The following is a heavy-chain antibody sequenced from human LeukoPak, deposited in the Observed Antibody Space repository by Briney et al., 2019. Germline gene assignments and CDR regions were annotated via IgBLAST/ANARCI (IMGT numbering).Heavy chain of an antibody. V-gene: IGHV1-46*01. CDR3: ARGGLAYCGGDCYRAFDI. D-gene: IGHD2-21*02. CDR2: INPGGGST. CDR1: GYTFTSYY. Sequence: ASVKVSCKASGYTFTSYYMHWVRQAPGQGLEWMGIINPGGGSTSYAQKFQGRVTMTRDTSTSTVYMELSSLRSEDTAVYYCARGGLAYCGGDCYRAFDIWGQGTMVTVSS. J-gene: IGHJ3*02.